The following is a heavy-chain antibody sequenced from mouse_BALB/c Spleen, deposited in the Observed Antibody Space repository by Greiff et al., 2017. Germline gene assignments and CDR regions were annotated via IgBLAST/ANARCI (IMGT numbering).Heavy chain of an antibody. CDR2: ISSGSSTI. J-gene: IGHJ4*01. CDR1: GFTFSSFG. D-gene: IGHD1-1*01. CDR3: ARRTTVVATGDYAMDY. Sequence: DVKLVESGGGLVQPGGSRKLSCAASGFTFSSFGMHWVRQAPEKGLEWVAYISSGSSTIYYADTVKGRFTISRDNPKNTLFLQMTSLRSEDTAMYYCARRTTVVATGDYAMDYWGQGTSVTVSS. V-gene: IGHV5-17*02.